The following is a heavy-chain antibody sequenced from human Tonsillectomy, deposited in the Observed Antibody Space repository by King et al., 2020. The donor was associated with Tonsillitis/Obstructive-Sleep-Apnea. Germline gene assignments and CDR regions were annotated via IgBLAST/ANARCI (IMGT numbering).Heavy chain of an antibody. Sequence: VPLQESGPELIKPSETLSLTCTVSGGSISSPSYYWGWIRQPPGKGLEWVGSVFYRGTTYYKPSLKSRLIISVDTSKNHFSLILTSVTAADTAVYYCARGYIHGPYWYLDVWGRGTLVTVSS. V-gene: IGHV4-39*07. J-gene: IGHJ2*01. D-gene: IGHD5-18*01. CDR3: ARGYIHGPYWYLDV. CDR1: GGSISSPSYY. CDR2: VFYRGTT.